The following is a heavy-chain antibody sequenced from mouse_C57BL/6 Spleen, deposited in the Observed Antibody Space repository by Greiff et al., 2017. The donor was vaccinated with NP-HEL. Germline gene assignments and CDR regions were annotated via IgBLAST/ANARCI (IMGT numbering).Heavy chain of an antibody. CDR3: AREVTTVVGAMDY. CDR2: INPGSGGT. CDR1: GYAFTNYL. J-gene: IGHJ4*01. V-gene: IGHV1-54*01. D-gene: IGHD1-1*01. Sequence: QVQLQQSGAELVRPGTSVKVSCKASGYAFTNYLIEWVKQRPGQGLEWIGVINPGSGGTNYNEKFKGKATLTADKSSSTAYMQLSSLTSEDSAVDFCAREVTTVVGAMDYWGQGTSVTVSS.